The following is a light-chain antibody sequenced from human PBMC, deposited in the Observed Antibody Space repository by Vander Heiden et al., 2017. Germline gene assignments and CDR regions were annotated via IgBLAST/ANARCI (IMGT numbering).Light chain of an antibody. J-gene: IGLJ3*02. CDR1: SSNIGPNY. V-gene: IGLV1-47*02. CDR3: AAWDDSLTGRV. CDR2: TNN. Sequence: QSVLTQPPSASGTPGQRVTISCSGSSSNIGPNYVYWYQQVPETAPKLLIYTNNQRPSGVPDRFSGSKSSTSASLAISGLRSEDEADYYWAAWDDSLTGRVFGGGTKLTVL.